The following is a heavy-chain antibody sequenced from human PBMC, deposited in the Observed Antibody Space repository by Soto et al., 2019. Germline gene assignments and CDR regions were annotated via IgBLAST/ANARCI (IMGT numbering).Heavy chain of an antibody. J-gene: IGHJ6*02. CDR1: GGTFTSIA. CDR2: IIPVLGTP. CDR3: ASSAGLDHLLNYYGLNV. Sequence: QVHLVQSSAEVKKPGPSVKVSCKASGGTFTSIAFSWVRQAPGQGLEWMGGIIPVLGTPNYAQKFQARVTITADASTTTVHMELSSLRSDDTAVYYCASSAGLDHLLNYYGLNVWGQGTTVTV. V-gene: IGHV1-69*01. D-gene: IGHD6-13*01.